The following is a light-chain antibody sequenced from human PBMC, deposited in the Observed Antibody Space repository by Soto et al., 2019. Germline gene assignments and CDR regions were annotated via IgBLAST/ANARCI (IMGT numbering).Light chain of an antibody. J-gene: IGKJ5*01. V-gene: IGKV3D-11*02. Sequence: EIVLTQSPATLSLSPGERATLSCRASQSVSSYLAWYQQKPGQAPSLLIYDASNRATGIPARFSGSGPGTDFTLTISSLEPEDFAVYYCQQRSNWHPITFGQGTRLEIK. CDR1: QSVSSY. CDR2: DAS. CDR3: QQRSNWHPIT.